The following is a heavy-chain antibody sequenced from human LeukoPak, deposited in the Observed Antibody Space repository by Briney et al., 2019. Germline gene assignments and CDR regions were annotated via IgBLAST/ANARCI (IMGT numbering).Heavy chain of an antibody. D-gene: IGHD3-22*01. Sequence: ASVKVSCKVSGYSLTDLSLHWVRQAPGKGLEWMGGFDPEDGETIYAQKFQGRVTMTEDTSTDTAYMELSSLRSEDTAVCYCATVALDYDSSGYYPLGYWGQGTLVTVSS. V-gene: IGHV1-24*01. CDR3: ATVALDYDSSGYYPLGY. J-gene: IGHJ4*02. CDR2: FDPEDGET. CDR1: GYSLTDLS.